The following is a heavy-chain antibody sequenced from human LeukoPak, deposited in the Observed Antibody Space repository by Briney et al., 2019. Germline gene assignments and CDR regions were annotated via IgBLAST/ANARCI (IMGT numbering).Heavy chain of an antibody. CDR1: GFTFSTYG. Sequence: GRSLRLSCEASGFTFSTYGMHWVRQAPGKGLEWVAVIWYDGSNKNYADSVKGRFTISRDNSKNTLYLQMNSLRAEDTALYYCIGYGGYSFWGQGTLVTVSS. D-gene: IGHD4-23*01. J-gene: IGHJ4*02. CDR2: IWYDGSNK. CDR3: IGYGGYSF. V-gene: IGHV3-33*01.